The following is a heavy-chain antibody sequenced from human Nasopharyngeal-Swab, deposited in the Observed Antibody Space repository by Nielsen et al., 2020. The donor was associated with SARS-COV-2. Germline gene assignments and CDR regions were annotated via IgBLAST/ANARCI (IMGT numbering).Heavy chain of an antibody. V-gene: IGHV1-8*01. D-gene: IGHD3-3*01. CDR3: ARGSITIFGVVIQGWFDP. Sequence: WVRQAPGQGLEWMRWMNPNSGNTGYAQKFQGRVTMTRNTSISTAYMELSSLRSEDTAVYYCARGSITIFGVVIQGWFDPWGQGTLVTVSS. J-gene: IGHJ5*02. CDR2: MNPNSGNT.